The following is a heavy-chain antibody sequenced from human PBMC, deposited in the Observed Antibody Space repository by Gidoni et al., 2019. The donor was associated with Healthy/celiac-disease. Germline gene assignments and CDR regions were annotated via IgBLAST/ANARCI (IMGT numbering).Heavy chain of an antibody. CDR3: AREYYGSGSYYQDAFDI. Sequence: QVQLVQSGAEVKKPGSSVKVYGKASGGTFSRYAISWVRQAPGQGREWMGGIIPLFGTANYAQKFQGRVTITADKSTSTAYMELSSLRSEDTAVYYCAREYYGSGSYYQDAFDIWGQGTMVTVSS. D-gene: IGHD3-10*01. CDR1: GGTFSRYA. V-gene: IGHV1-69*06. J-gene: IGHJ3*02. CDR2: IIPLFGTA.